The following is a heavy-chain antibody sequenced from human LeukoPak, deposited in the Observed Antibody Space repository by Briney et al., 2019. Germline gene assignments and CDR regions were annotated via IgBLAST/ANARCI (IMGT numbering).Heavy chain of an antibody. V-gene: IGHV3-23*01. D-gene: IGHD7-27*01. Sequence: PGGSLTLSCVASGFTFCNYAMGWVRHAPGKGLEWISGLNGSGGNTYYADSVKGRFTISRDNSKNTLYLQMNSLRAEDTAVYYCAKDRSFFFPGAFDYWGQGTLVTVSS. CDR2: LNGSGGNT. CDR3: AKDRSFFFPGAFDY. J-gene: IGHJ4*02. CDR1: GFTFCNYA.